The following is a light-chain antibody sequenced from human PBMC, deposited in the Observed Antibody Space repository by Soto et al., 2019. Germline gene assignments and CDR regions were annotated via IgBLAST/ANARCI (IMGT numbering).Light chain of an antibody. CDR1: QSISSW. CDR2: KAS. Sequence: DIPMTQDPSTPSGTVGDRVTISFRSSQSISSWLAWYQQKPGKAPKLLIYKASSLESGVPSRFSGSGSGTEFTLTISSLQPDDFATYYCQQYNSYSRTFGQGAKV. V-gene: IGKV1-5*03. CDR3: QQYNSYSRT. J-gene: IGKJ1*01.